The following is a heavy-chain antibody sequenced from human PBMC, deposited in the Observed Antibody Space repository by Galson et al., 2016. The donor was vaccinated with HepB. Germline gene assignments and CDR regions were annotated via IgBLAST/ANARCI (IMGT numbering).Heavy chain of an antibody. Sequence: SLXXSCAASGXXFTXXXMHXXXQAXXKGLEWVAVIASDGSXKYYADXVKGRFDISREISKNTLYRQKNSMRTRDTAVYYXARDEGTVPTSENWFCPWGQGTLVTVSS. CDR3: ARDEGTVPTSENWFCP. J-gene: IGHJ5*02. D-gene: IGHD4-17*01. CDR1: GXXFTXXX. CDR2: IASDGSXK. V-gene: IGHV3-30*09.